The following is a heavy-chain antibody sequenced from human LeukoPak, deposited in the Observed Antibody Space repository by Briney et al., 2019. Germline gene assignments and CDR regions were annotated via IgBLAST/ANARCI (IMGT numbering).Heavy chain of an antibody. CDR2: LHSGGDT. D-gene: IGHD5/OR15-5a*01. Sequence: GGSLRLSCVASEFTVRSNYMSWVRQAPGKGLEGVSVLHSGGDTYYADSVKGRFTISRDDSKNTLHLQMNSLRAEDTAVYYCARGKVYYYYDYWGQGTLVPVSS. V-gene: IGHV3-53*01. J-gene: IGHJ4*02. CDR1: EFTVRSNY. CDR3: ARGKVYYYYDY.